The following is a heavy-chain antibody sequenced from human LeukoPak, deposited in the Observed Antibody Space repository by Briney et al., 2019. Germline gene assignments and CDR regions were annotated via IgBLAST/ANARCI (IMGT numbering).Heavy chain of an antibody. J-gene: IGHJ4*02. CDR3: ARRVAYCGGDCYYSFDY. CDR2: INHSGST. V-gene: IGHV4-34*01. D-gene: IGHD2-21*02. Sequence: SETLSLTCAVYGGSFSGYYWSWIRQPPGKGLEWIGEINHSGSTNYNPSLKSRVTISVDTSKNQFSLKLSSVTAADTAVYYCARRVAYCGGDCYYSFDYWGQGTLVTVSS. CDR1: GGSFSGYY.